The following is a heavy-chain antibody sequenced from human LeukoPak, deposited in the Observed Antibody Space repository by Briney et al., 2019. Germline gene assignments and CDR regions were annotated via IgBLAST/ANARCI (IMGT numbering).Heavy chain of an antibody. CDR3: AKSPKPVTATLYFDY. D-gene: IGHD2-21*02. Sequence: QPGGSLRLSCAASGFTFSSYAMSWVRQAPGKGLEWVSASSVGGNTHFADSVKGRFTISRDNSKNTLYLQMNSQRAEDTAVYYCAKSPKPVTATLYFDYWGQGTLVTVSS. CDR2: SSVGGNT. CDR1: GFTFSSYA. V-gene: IGHV3-23*01. J-gene: IGHJ4*02.